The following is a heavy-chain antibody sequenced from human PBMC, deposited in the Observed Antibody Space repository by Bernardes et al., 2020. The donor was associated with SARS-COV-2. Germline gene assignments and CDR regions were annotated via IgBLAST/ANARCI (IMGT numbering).Heavy chain of an antibody. CDR1: GFTFNSYS. V-gene: IGHV3-48*04. J-gene: IGHJ4*02. D-gene: IGHD3-22*01. CDR3: ARDRLEWFYDSSGVGY. CDR2: ISASTRTR. Sequence: GGPLRLSCAASGFTFNSYSVNWVRKAPGKGLEWVSYISASTRTRYYADSVKGRFTVSRDNAKDSLFLQMNSLRAEDTAVYYCARDRLEWFYDSSGVGYWGQGALVTVSS.